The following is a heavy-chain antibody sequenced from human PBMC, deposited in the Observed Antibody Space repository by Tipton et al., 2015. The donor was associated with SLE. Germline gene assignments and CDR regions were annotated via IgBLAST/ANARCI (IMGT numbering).Heavy chain of an antibody. J-gene: IGHJ4*02. CDR1: GFTFGDYA. CDR3: TSGVAVPNDY. Sequence: SLRLSCTASGFTFGDYAMSWFRRAPGKGLEWVGFIRSKAYGGTTEYAASVKGRFTISRDDSKSIAYLQMNSLKTEDTAVYYCTSGVAVPNDYWGQGTLVTVSS. V-gene: IGHV3-49*03. CDR2: IRSKAYGGTT. D-gene: IGHD2-15*01.